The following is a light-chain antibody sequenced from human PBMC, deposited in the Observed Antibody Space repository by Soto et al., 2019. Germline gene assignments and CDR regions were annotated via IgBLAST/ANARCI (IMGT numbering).Light chain of an antibody. CDR3: LQDYTYPRT. CDR2: AAS. J-gene: IGKJ3*01. Sequence: AIQMTQSPSSLSASVGDRVTITCRASQGIRNDLGWYQQKPGKAPKLLIYAASSLQNEVPSRFSGSGSGTDFTLTISSLQPEDFETYYCLQDYTYPRTFGPGTKVDIK. V-gene: IGKV1-6*01. CDR1: QGIRND.